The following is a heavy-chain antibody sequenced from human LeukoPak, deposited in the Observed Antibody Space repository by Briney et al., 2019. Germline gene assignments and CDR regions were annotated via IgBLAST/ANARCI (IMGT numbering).Heavy chain of an antibody. CDR2: FGISGTI. CDR3: AGYGVYPY. Sequence: GGSLRLSCAASGFTVNTYDMHWVRQAPGEGPEWIAYFGISGTIYYADSVRGRFTISRDNAKDSLFLQMNSLRVDDTAIYYCAGYGVYPYWGQGTPVTVSS. J-gene: IGHJ4*02. CDR1: GFTVNTYD. V-gene: IGHV3-48*01. D-gene: IGHD4-17*01.